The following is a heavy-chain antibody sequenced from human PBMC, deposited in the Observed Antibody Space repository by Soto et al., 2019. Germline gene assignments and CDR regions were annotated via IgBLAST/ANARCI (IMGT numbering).Heavy chain of an antibody. J-gene: IGHJ4*02. D-gene: IGHD1-26*01. Sequence: PGGSLRLSCAASGFTFSSYAMTWVRQAPGKGLEWVSLISGNTYNTLYAASVKGRFTISRDNSKNTLYLPMNSLRAEDTAIYYCAKQPLWVSGEFDYWGQGTLVTVSS. CDR1: GFTFSSYA. CDR3: AKQPLWVSGEFDY. V-gene: IGHV3-23*01. CDR2: ISGNTYNT.